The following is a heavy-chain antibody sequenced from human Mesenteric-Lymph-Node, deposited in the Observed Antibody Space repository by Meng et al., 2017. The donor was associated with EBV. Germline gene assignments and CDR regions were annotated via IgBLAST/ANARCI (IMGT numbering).Heavy chain of an antibody. CDR2: ISGYNGNT. J-gene: IGHJ4*02. D-gene: IGHD2-21*02. V-gene: IGHV1-18*01. CDR3: AKDGTPYCAGDCYLDY. Sequence: QVQLVQSGAELKKPGASVKVSCKTSGYTFTSYGISWVRQAPGQGLEWMGWISGYNGNTNYAQKLQGRVTMTTDTSTNTAYMDLRSLRSDDTAVYYCAKDGTPYCAGDCYLDYWGQGTLVTVSS. CDR1: GYTFTSYG.